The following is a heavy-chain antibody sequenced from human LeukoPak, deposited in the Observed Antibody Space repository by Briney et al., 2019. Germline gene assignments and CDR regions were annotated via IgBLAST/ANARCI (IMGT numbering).Heavy chain of an antibody. CDR3: ARDSVYSGSSLDY. CDR2: IYHSGRT. V-gene: IGHV4-4*02. J-gene: IGHJ4*02. CDR1: GGSISSSNW. Sequence: SETLSLTCTVSGGSISSSNWWSWVRQPPGKGLEWIGEIYHSGRTNYNPSLKSRVTISVDTSKNQFSLKLSSVTAADTAVYYCARDSVYSGSSLDYWGQGALVTVSS. D-gene: IGHD1-26*01.